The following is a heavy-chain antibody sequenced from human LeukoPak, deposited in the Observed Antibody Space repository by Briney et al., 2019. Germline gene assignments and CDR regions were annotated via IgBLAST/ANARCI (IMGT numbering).Heavy chain of an antibody. CDR2: ISGSGGST. Sequence: QPGGSLRLSCAASGFTFSSYAMSWVRQAPGKGLEWVSAISGSGGSTYYADSVKGRFTISRDNSKNTLYLQMNSLRAEDTAVYYCAKGQEVLLWFEELSFDYWGQGTLVTVSS. D-gene: IGHD3-10*01. CDR1: GFTFSSYA. V-gene: IGHV3-23*01. CDR3: AKGQEVLLWFEELSFDY. J-gene: IGHJ4*02.